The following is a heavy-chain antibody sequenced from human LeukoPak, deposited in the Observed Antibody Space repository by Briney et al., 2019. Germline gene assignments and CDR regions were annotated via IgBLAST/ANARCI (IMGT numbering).Heavy chain of an antibody. CDR1: GYTFTSYY. J-gene: IGHJ6*03. Sequence: ASVKVSCKASGYTFTSYYMHWVRQAPGQGLEWMGIINPSGGSTSYAQKFQGRVTMTRDMSTSTVYMELSSLRSEDTAVYYCARDSGYENPYYYYYMDVWGKGTTVTISS. D-gene: IGHD5-12*01. CDR2: INPSGGST. V-gene: IGHV1-46*01. CDR3: ARDSGYENPYYYYYMDV.